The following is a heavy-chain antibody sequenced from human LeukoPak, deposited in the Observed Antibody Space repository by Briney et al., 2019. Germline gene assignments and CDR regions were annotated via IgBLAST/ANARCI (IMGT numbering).Heavy chain of an antibody. CDR2: IYYSGST. J-gene: IGHJ6*03. Sequence: SETLSLTCSVSGGSMSSYYWSWIRQPPGKGLEWIGYIYYSGSTTYNPSLKSRVTISVDTSKNQFSLKLSSVTAADTAVYYCARAVEGGYSSSSWGYYYYMDVWGKGTTVTVSS. D-gene: IGHD6-6*01. CDR3: ARAVEGGYSSSSWGYYYYMDV. CDR1: GGSMSSYY. V-gene: IGHV4-59*01.